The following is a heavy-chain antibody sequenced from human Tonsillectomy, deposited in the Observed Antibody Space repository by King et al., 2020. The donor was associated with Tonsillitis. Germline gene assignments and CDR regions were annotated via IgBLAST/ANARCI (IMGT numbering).Heavy chain of an antibody. CDR3: ARDMGALLYFDY. D-gene: IGHD3-16*01. Sequence: VQLVESGGGLVKPGGSLRLSCAASGFSFSDYYMSWIRQAPGKGLEWVSYISTSSSYTNYADSVKGRFTISRDDAKNSLYLQMNSLRAEDTAVYYCARDMGALLYFDYWGQGTLVTVPS. CDR1: GFSFSDYY. V-gene: IGHV3-11*05. CDR2: ISTSSSYT. J-gene: IGHJ4*02.